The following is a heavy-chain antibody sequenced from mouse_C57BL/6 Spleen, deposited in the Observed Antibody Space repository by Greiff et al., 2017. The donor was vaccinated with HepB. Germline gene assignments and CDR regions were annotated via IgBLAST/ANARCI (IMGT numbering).Heavy chain of an antibody. D-gene: IGHD1-1*01. Sequence: VQLQESGPGLVQPSQSLSITCTVSGFSLTSYGVHWVRQPPGKGLEWLGVIWSGGSTDYNAAFISRLSISKDNSKSQVFFKMNSLQADDTAIYYCAKGDYARGYFDVWGTGTTVTVSS. CDR2: IWSGGST. J-gene: IGHJ1*03. CDR1: GFSLTSYG. CDR3: AKGDYARGYFDV. V-gene: IGHV2-4*01.